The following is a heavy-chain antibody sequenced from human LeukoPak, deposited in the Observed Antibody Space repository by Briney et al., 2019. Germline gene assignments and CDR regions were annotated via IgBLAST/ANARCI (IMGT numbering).Heavy chain of an antibody. CDR2: ISNDGWFK. CDR3: AREGESDTAGFDY. Sequence: PGGSLRLSCVASGFNLSNYIMHWVRQAPGKGLEWVAVISNDGWFKDHADSVKARTSISRDNSKNTLYLQLNSLRPEDTAVYYCAREGESDTAGFDYWGQGTLVTVSS. D-gene: IGHD6-13*01. J-gene: IGHJ4*02. V-gene: IGHV3-30*04. CDR1: GFNLSNYI.